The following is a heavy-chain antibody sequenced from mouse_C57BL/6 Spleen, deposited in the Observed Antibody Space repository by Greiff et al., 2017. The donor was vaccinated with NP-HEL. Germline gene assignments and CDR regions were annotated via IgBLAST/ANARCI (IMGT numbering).Heavy chain of an antibody. V-gene: IGHV10-1*01. CDR2: IRSKSNNYAT. D-gene: IGHD1-1*01. Sequence: EVQGVESGGGLVQPKGSLKLSCAASGFSFNTYAMNWVRQAPGKGLEWVARIRSKSNNYATYYADSVKDRFTISRDDSESRLYLQMNNLKTEDTAMYYCVRDMTLYAWFAYWGQGTLVTVSA. J-gene: IGHJ3*01. CDR3: VRDMTLYAWFAY. CDR1: GFSFNTYA.